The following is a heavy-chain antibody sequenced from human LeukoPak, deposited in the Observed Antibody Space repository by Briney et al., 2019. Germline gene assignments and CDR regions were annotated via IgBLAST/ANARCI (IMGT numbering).Heavy chain of an antibody. CDR1: GFTFTNYW. CDR2: IKQDGSEK. V-gene: IGHV3-7*01. J-gene: IGHJ4*02. Sequence: GGSLRLSCAASGFTFTNYWMRWVRQAPGKGLEWVANIKQDGSEKHYVDSVKGRFTISRDNAKNSLYLQMNSLRDEDTAIYYCTTSYSSSWYASGTDYWGQGTLVTVSS. CDR3: TTSYSSSWYASGTDY. D-gene: IGHD6-13*01.